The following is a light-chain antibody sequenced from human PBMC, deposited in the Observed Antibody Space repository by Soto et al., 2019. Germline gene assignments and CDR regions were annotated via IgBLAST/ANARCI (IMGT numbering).Light chain of an antibody. V-gene: IGKV1-39*01. CDR2: GAS. CDR3: QQSYSSPFT. J-gene: IGKJ3*01. Sequence: DIQMTQSPSSLSASVGDRVTITCRARQTISNYLNWYQQKPGKAPKLLIYGASSLQSGVPSRFSGGGSGTHFTLTISSLQPEDFATYYCQQSYSSPFTFGPGTKVDIK. CDR1: QTISNY.